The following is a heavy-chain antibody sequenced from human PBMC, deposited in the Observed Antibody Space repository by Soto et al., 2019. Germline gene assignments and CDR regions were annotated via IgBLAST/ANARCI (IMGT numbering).Heavy chain of an antibody. J-gene: IGHJ4*02. V-gene: IGHV3-23*01. CDR2: IDSSGGST. D-gene: IGHD3-10*01. Sequence: SLRPSCSASGLTFTIYSMSCLHQVRGKGPESVPAIDSSGGSTYTVDSVKGRFTIPRDNSKHTLYLQMNSLRAEDTALYYCAKSLRGIIIDFYRWRQGTLVTFS. CDR3: AKSLRGIIIDFYR. CDR1: GLTFTIYS.